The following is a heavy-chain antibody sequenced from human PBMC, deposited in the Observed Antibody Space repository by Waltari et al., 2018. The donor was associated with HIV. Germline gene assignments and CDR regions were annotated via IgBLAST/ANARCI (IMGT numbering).Heavy chain of an antibody. Sequence: EVQLVETGGGFVQPGRSLRISCATSGFAFGDFPMTWVRQAPGNGLEWVGYSRAKAYGGTTEYAPSLKGRITILRDDAKGSAHLQMNSLRIEDTAVYYCTRGSGRYEYWGQGTLVTVSS. V-gene: IGHV3-49*02. J-gene: IGHJ4*02. CDR3: TRGSGRYEY. CDR2: SRAKAYGGTT. CDR1: GFAFGDFP. D-gene: IGHD1-26*01.